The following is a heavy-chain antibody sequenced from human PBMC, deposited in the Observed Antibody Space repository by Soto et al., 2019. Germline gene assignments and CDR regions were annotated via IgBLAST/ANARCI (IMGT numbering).Heavy chain of an antibody. CDR2: ISSSGDNT. J-gene: IGHJ5*01. V-gene: IGHV3-23*01. CDR1: GFTFSKYA. CDR3: AKARDYADYRPDS. D-gene: IGHD4-17*01. Sequence: DVQVLESGGGLVQPGGSLGLSCAASGFTFSKYAMSWARQAPGKGLEWVSGISSSGDNTYYADSVRGRFTISRDNSKNILYLQMHSLRAEDTAVYYCAKARDYADYRPDSWGQGTLVTVSS.